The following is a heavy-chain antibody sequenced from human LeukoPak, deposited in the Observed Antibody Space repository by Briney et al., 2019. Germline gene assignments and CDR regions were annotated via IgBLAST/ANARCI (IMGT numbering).Heavy chain of an antibody. V-gene: IGHV3-33*08. Sequence: GGSLRLSCAASGYPFSGSDIHWVRQAPGKGLEWVAVIWYDGNNKYYADSVKGRFTISRDNSKNTLYLQMNSLRVEDTAVYYCARGSSSVTLPGDWGQGTLVTVSS. J-gene: IGHJ4*02. D-gene: IGHD2-2*01. CDR3: ARGSSSVTLPGD. CDR1: GYPFSGSD. CDR2: IWYDGNNK.